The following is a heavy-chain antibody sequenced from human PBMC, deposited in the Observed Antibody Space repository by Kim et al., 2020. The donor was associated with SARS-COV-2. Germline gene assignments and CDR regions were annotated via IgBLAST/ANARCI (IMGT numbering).Heavy chain of an antibody. CDR3: ARARRDYYYYGMDV. Sequence: GGSLRLSCAASGFTFSSYSMNWVRQAPGKGLEWVSYISSSSSTIYYGDSVKGRFTISRDNAKNSLYLQMNSLRDEDTAVYYCARARRDYYYYGMDVWGQGTTVTVSS. J-gene: IGHJ6*02. CDR2: ISSSSSTI. V-gene: IGHV3-48*02. CDR1: GFTFSSYS.